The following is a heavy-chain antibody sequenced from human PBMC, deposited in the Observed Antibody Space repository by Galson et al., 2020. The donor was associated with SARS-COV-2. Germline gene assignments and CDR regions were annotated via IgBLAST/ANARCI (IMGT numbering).Heavy chain of an antibody. J-gene: IGHJ6*02. CDR2: ISYDGSNK. D-gene: IGHD5-18*01. Sequence: GESLKISCAASGFTFSSYAMHWVRQAPGKGLEWVAVISYDGSNKYYADSVKGRFTISRDNSKNTLYLQMNSLRAEDTAVYYCARGLGGRQLWLHYYYYYGMDVWGQGTTVTVSS. V-gene: IGHV3-30-3*01. CDR3: ARGLGGRQLWLHYYYYYGMDV. CDR1: GFTFSSYA.